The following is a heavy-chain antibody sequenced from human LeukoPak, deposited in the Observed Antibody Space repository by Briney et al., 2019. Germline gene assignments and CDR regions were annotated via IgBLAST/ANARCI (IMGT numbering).Heavy chain of an antibody. D-gene: IGHD1-26*01. Sequence: GGSLRLSCAASGFTFSDAWMRWVRQAPGKGLEWVGRIRSKTDGERTDYAAPVKGRFTISRDDSKDTLYLQMNSLRSEDTAVYYCTTELGWEQVDVDRWGQGTLVTVSS. V-gene: IGHV3-15*05. CDR2: IRSKTDGERT. CDR1: GFTFSDAW. CDR3: TTELGWEQVDVDR. J-gene: IGHJ5*02.